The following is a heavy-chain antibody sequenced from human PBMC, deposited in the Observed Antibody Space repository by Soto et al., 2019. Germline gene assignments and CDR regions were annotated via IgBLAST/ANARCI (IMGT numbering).Heavy chain of an antibody. V-gene: IGHV3-74*01. J-gene: IGHJ4*02. CDR3: AMWSGSGTF. Sequence: EVQLVESGGGLVQPGGSLRLSCAASGFTFSSSWIHWVRQCPGKGLVWVSRISNDGSATRYADFVKGRFTISRDNAKKTVYHQMNSLREEDTAIYYCAMWSGSGTFGGQGTLVTVSS. CDR2: ISNDGSAT. CDR1: GFTFSSSW. D-gene: IGHD3-10*01.